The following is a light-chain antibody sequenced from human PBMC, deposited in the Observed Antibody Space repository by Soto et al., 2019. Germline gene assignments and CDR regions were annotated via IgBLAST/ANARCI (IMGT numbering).Light chain of an antibody. CDR2: TAS. CDR3: HQAESFPWT. J-gene: IGKJ1*01. Sequence: DIQMTQSPSSVSASVGDRVTITCRASQGISSWLAWYQQKPGKAPKLLIFTASSLQSGVPSRFSGSGSGTNFTLTITSLHLEDLETYFCHQAESFPWTIGQGTKVDIK. V-gene: IGKV1-12*01. CDR1: QGISSW.